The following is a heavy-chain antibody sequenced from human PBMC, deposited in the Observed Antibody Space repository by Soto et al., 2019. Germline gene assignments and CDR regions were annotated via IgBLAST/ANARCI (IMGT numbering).Heavy chain of an antibody. CDR3: AREDMVRGVLAY. Sequence: SETLSLTCTVSGGSISSYYWSWIRQPPGKGLEWIGYIYYSGSTNCNPSLKSRVTISVDTSKNQFSLKLSSVTAADTAVYYCAREDMVRGVLAYWGQGTLVTV. D-gene: IGHD3-10*01. CDR2: IYYSGST. V-gene: IGHV4-59*01. J-gene: IGHJ4*02. CDR1: GGSISSYY.